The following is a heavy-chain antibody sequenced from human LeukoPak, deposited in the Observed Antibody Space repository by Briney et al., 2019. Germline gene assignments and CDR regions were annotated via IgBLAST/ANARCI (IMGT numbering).Heavy chain of an antibody. D-gene: IGHD3-3*01. J-gene: IGHJ3*02. CDR3: ASLLRAGITDDAFDI. V-gene: IGHV1-69*13. CDR1: GGTFSSYA. Sequence: SVKVSCKASGGTFSSYAISWVRQAPGQGLEWMGRIIPIFGTANYAQKFQGRVTITADESTSTAYMELSSLRSEDTAVYYCASLLRAGITDDAFDIWGQGTMVTVSS. CDR2: IIPIFGTA.